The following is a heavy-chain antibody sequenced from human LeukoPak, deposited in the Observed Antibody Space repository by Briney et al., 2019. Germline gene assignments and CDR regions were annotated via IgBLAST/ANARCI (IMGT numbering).Heavy chain of an antibody. Sequence: GGSLRLSCVGSGFTFSNYGMSWVRQAPGKGLEWVSGVSNSGGTTHYADSVKGRFTIFRDNSRNTLYLQMNSLRVDDTAVYYCAKDLSISTSLDYWGQGTLVTVSS. D-gene: IGHD2-2*01. CDR2: VSNSGGTT. CDR1: GFTFSNYG. V-gene: IGHV3-23*01. J-gene: IGHJ4*02. CDR3: AKDLSISTSLDY.